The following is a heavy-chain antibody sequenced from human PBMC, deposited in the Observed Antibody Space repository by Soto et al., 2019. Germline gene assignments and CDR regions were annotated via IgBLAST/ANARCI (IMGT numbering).Heavy chain of an antibody. CDR3: ARVRVIRGVTTTHHRV. CDR2: IIPLYGTV. D-gene: IGHD3-10*01. CDR1: GGTFNSYG. V-gene: IGHV1-69*06. J-gene: IGHJ4*02. Sequence: QDHLAQSGAEVKKPGSSVTVSCKASGGTFNSYGISWVRQAPGQGLDWMGVIIPLYGTVNYAQKFQGRVSITADNSTRTAYMDLRSLRLAPPAVCYCARVRVIRGVTTTHHRVWAQGTLVCASS.